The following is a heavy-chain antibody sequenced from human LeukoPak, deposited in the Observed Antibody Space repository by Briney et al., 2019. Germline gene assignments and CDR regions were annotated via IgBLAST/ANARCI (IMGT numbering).Heavy chain of an antibody. J-gene: IGHJ4*02. V-gene: IGHV3-11*01. D-gene: IGHD6-6*01. Sequence: GGSLRLSCAASGFTFSDYYMSWIRQAPGKGLEWVSYISSSGSTIYYADSVKGRFTISRDNAKNSLYLQMNSLRAEDTAVYYCARVAEQHVRTREDFWGQGTLVTVSS. CDR1: GFTFSDYY. CDR3: ARVAEQHVRTREDF. CDR2: ISSSGSTI.